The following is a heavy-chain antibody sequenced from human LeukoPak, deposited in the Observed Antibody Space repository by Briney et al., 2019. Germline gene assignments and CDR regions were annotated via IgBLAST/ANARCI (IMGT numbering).Heavy chain of an antibody. CDR1: GFTVSSNY. D-gene: IGHD6-13*01. CDR3: ARDRRYIAAAGMRTHWFDP. Sequence: KPGGSLRLSCAASGFTVSSNYMSWVRQAPGKGLEWVSYISSSGSTIYYADSVKGRFTISRDNAKNSLYLQMNSLRAEDTAVYYCARDRRYIAAAGMRTHWFDPWGQGTLVTVSS. V-gene: IGHV3-11*04. CDR2: ISSSGSTI. J-gene: IGHJ5*02.